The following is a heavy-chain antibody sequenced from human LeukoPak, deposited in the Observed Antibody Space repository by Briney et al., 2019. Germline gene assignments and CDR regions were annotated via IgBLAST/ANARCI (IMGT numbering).Heavy chain of an antibody. CDR2: IYYSGST. CDR3: ARGPPDCSSTSCYAFDAFDI. CDR1: GGSISTYY. J-gene: IGHJ3*02. V-gene: IGHV4-59*01. Sequence: SETLSLTCTVSGGSISTYYWSWIRQPPGKGLEWIGYIYYSGSTSYNPSLKSRVTISVDTSKNQFSLELSSVTAADTAVYYCARGPPDCSSTSCYAFDAFDIWGQGTMVTVSS. D-gene: IGHD2-2*01.